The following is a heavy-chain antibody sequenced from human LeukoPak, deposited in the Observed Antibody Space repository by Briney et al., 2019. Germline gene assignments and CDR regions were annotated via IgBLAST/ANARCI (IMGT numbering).Heavy chain of an antibody. D-gene: IGHD3-16*02. CDR1: GGSFSGYY. V-gene: IGHV4-34*01. J-gene: IGHJ4*02. Sequence: SETLSLTCAAYGGSFSGYYWSWIRQPPGKGLEWIGEINHSGSTNYNPSLKSRVTISVDTSKNPFSLKLSSVTAADTAVYYCARGGYVWGSYRPHYFDYWGQGTLVTVSS. CDR3: ARGGYVWGSYRPHYFDY. CDR2: INHSGST.